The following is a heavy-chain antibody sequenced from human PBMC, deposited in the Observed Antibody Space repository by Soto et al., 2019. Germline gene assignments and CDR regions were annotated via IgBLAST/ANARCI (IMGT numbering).Heavy chain of an antibody. J-gene: IGHJ5*02. Sequence: GGSLRLSCAASGFTFSSYSMNWVRQAPGKGLEWVSYISSSSSTIYYADSVKGRFTISRDNAKNSLYLQMNSLRAEDTAVYYWSRADIVVVPAGMSWFDPWGQGTLVTVSS. D-gene: IGHD2-2*01. CDR3: SRADIVVVPAGMSWFDP. CDR2: ISSSSSTI. CDR1: GFTFSSYS. V-gene: IGHV3-48*04.